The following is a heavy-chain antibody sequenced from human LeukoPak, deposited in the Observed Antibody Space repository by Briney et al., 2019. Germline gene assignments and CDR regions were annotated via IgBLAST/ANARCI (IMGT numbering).Heavy chain of an antibody. D-gene: IGHD3-22*01. Sequence: SETLSLTCTVSGDSISNYYWSWIRQPAGKGLEWIGSIYTSGSTNYNPSLKSRVTMSVDTSKNQFSLKLSSVTAADTAVYYCARSGYYYDSSAYYSDYWGQGTLVTVSS. CDR3: ARSGYYYDSSAYYSDY. CDR1: GDSISNYY. V-gene: IGHV4-4*07. J-gene: IGHJ4*02. CDR2: IYTSGST.